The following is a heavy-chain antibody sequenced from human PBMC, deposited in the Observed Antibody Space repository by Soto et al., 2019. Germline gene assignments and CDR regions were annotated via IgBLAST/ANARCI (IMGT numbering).Heavy chain of an antibody. D-gene: IGHD3-16*01. V-gene: IGHV2-5*02. CDR1: GFSRSTSGVG. CDR3: AHRLVAGITYYFDS. J-gene: IGHJ4*02. CDR2: IYWDDAK. Sequence: QITLKESGPSLVTPTQTLTLTCTFSGFSRSTSGVGVGWIRQPPGKALEWLTFIYWDDAKRNSPFLKSRLTIAKDTATNHVVLTQTYMDPLDTATYYCAHRLVAGITYYFDSWAQATLGSVSS.